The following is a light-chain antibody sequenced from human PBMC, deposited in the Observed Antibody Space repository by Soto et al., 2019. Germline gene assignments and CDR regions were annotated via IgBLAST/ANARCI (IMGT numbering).Light chain of an antibody. CDR2: EGS. CDR3: CSYGRSRIWV. Sequence: QSALTQPASVSGSPGQSITISCTGASSDVGSYDLLSWYQRHPGKAPQLIIYEGSQRPSGVSNRFSGSKSSNTASLTISGLQAEDEAEYYCCSYGRSRIWVFGGGTKLTVL. V-gene: IGLV2-23*01. CDR1: SSDVGSYDL. J-gene: IGLJ3*02.